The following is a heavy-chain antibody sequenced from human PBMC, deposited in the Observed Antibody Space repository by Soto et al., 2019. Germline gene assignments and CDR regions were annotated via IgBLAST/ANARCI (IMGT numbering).Heavy chain of an antibody. J-gene: IGHJ6*02. D-gene: IGHD2-15*01. CDR3: ARYCSGGSCYSRYGMDV. CDR1: GGTFSSYA. V-gene: IGHV1-69*13. Sequence: ASVKVSCKASGGTFSSYAISWVRQAPGQGLEWMGGIIPIFGTANYAQKFQGRVTITADESTSTAYMELSSLRSEGTAVYYCARYCSGGSCYSRYGMDVWGQGTTVTVSS. CDR2: IIPIFGTA.